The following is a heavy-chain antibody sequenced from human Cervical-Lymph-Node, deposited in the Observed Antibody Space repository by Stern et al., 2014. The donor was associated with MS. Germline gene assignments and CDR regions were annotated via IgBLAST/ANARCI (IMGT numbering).Heavy chain of an antibody. D-gene: IGHD5-24*01. CDR2: ISWNSGRI. J-gene: IGHJ6*02. V-gene: IGHV3-9*01. Sequence: EVQLVESGGGLVQPGRSLRLSCAASGFTFHDNGMHWVRQAPGKGLEWVAGISWNSGRIGYADSVKGRFSISRDNAKNSLYLQMNSLRGEDTALYYCAKDWGYNSNDGMDVWGQGTTVTVSS. CDR3: AKDWGYNSNDGMDV. CDR1: GFTFHDNG.